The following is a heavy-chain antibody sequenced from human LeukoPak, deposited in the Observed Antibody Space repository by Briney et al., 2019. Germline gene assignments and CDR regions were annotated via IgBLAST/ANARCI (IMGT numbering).Heavy chain of an antibody. J-gene: IGHJ4*02. CDR2: IYYSGST. V-gene: IGHV4-59*05. D-gene: IGHD3-10*01. Sequence: PSETLSLTCTVSGGSISSYYWSWIRQPPGKGLEWIGRIYYSGSTYYNPSLKSRVTISVDTSKNQFSLKLSSVTAADTAVYYCARHVGITMVRGEFDYWGQGTLVTVSS. CDR3: ARHVGITMVRGEFDY. CDR1: GGSISSYY.